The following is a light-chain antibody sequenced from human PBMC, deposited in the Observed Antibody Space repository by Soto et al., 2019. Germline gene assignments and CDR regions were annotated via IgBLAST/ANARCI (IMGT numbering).Light chain of an antibody. CDR1: KSVARN. J-gene: IGKJ2*01. CDR3: QQHNNWPFYT. CDR2: GAS. V-gene: IGKV3-15*01. Sequence: EIMMTQSPATLSVSPGERATLSCRASKSVARNLAWYQQKPGQAPRLLIYGASTRATGIPARFSGSGSGTEFTLTISSLQSEDLAVYFCQQHNNWPFYTFGQGTKLEI.